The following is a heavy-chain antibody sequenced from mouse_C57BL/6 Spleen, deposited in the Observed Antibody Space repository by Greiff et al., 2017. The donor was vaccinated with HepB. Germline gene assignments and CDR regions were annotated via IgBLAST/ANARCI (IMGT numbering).Heavy chain of an antibody. CDR3: ARPDYGSLAWFAY. CDR1: GYTFTSYW. Sequence: VQLQQPGAELVRPGTSVKLSCKASGYTFTSYWMHWVKQRPGQGLEWIGVIDPSDSYTNYNQKFKGKATLTVDTSSSTAYMQLSSLTSEDSAVYYCARPDYGSLAWFAYWGQGTLVTVSA. D-gene: IGHD1-1*01. CDR2: IDPSDSYT. V-gene: IGHV1-59*01. J-gene: IGHJ3*01.